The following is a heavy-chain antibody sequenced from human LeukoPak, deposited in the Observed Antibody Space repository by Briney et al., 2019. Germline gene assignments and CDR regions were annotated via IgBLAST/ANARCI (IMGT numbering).Heavy chain of an antibody. J-gene: IGHJ4*02. V-gene: IGHV5-51*01. D-gene: IGHD3-22*01. CDR2: IYPSDLDI. CDR3: ASSYYDSSGYYYFDY. CDR1: GYFFNSYW. Sequence: GESLKISCEGSGYFFNSYWIAWVRQMPGKGLEWMGIIYPSDLDIRYSPSFQGQVTMSVDKSNSIAYLQWNSLKASDTGMYYCASSYYDSSGYYYFDYWGQGTLVTVSS.